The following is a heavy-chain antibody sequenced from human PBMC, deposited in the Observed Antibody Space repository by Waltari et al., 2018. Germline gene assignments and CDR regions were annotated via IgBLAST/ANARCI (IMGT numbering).Heavy chain of an antibody. D-gene: IGHD6-13*01. CDR2: IYSGGST. V-gene: IGHV3-66*02. CDR3: ARKMSAAGLDAFDI. Sequence: EVQLVESGGGLVQPGGSLRLSCAASGFTVSSNYMSWVRQAPGKGLEWVSLIYSGGSTYYADSVKGRFTISRDNSKNTLYLQMNSLRAEDTAVYYCARKMSAAGLDAFDIWGQVTMVTVSS. CDR1: GFTVSSNY. J-gene: IGHJ3*02.